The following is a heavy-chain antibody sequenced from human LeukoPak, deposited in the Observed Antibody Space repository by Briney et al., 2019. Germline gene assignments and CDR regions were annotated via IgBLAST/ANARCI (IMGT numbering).Heavy chain of an antibody. V-gene: IGHV7-4-1*02. CDR1: GYTSTSYA. CDR2: INTNTGNP. Sequence: ASVKVSCKASGYTSTSYAMNWVRQAPGQGLEWMGWINTNTGNPTYAQGFTGRFVFSLDTSVSTAYLQISSLKAEDTAVYYCASLTIRSPSDDFDIWGQGTMVTVSS. CDR3: ASLTIRSPSDDFDI. D-gene: IGHD3-10*01. J-gene: IGHJ3*02.